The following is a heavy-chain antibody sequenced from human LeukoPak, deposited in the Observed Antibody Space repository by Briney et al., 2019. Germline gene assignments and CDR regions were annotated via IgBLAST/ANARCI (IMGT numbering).Heavy chain of an antibody. J-gene: IGHJ5*02. CDR1: GFTFSSYA. V-gene: IGHV3-30-3*01. D-gene: IGHD4-17*01. CDR2: ISYDGSNK. CDR3: ARDLCTVTTCDNWFDP. Sequence: GGSLRLSCAASGFTFSSYAMHWVRQAPGKGLEWVAVISYDGSNKYYADSVKGRFTISRDNSKTTLYLQMNSLRAEDTAVYYCARDLCTVTTCDNWFDPWGQGTLVTVSS.